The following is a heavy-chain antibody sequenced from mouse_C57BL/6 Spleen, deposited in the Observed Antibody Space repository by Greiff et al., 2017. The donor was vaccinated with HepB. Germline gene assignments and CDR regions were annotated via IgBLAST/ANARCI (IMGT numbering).Heavy chain of an antibody. CDR1: GYTFTSYW. Sequence: QVQLQQPGAELVKPGASVKLSCKASGYTFTSYWMHWVKQRPGQGLEWIGMIHPKSGSTNYNEKFKSKATLTVDKSSSTAYMQLSSLTSEDSAVYYCARKTTVVATWKYFDVWGTGTTVTVSS. D-gene: IGHD1-1*01. CDR2: IHPKSGST. CDR3: ARKTTVVATWKYFDV. V-gene: IGHV1-64*01. J-gene: IGHJ1*03.